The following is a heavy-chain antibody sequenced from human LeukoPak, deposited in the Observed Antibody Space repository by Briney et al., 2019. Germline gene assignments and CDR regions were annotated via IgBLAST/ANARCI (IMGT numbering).Heavy chain of an antibody. CDR1: GFAFSNYG. V-gene: IGHV3-23*01. CDR2: ITGSGSTT. Sequence: GGSLRLSCAASGFAFSNYGMNWVRQAPGKGLEWVSGITGSGSTTYYADSVKGRFTISRDNSKNTLYLQMNSPRAEDTAAYYCAKDGNWARFESWGQGTLVTVSS. D-gene: IGHD7-27*01. CDR3: AKDGNWARFES. J-gene: IGHJ4*02.